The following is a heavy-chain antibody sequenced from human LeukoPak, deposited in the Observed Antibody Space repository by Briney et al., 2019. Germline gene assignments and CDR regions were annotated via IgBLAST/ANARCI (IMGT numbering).Heavy chain of an antibody. D-gene: IGHD5-24*01. Sequence: SETLSLTCTVSGGSISSYYWSWLRQPAGKGLEWIGRIYTSGSTNYNPSLTSRVTMSVDTSKNQFSLKLSSVTAADTAVYYCAGLRDGYSLFDYWGQGTLVTVSS. CDR3: AGLRDGYSLFDY. CDR1: GGSISSYY. V-gene: IGHV4-4*07. J-gene: IGHJ4*02. CDR2: IYTSGST.